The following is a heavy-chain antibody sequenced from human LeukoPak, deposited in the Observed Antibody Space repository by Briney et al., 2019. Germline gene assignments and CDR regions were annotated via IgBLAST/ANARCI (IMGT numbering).Heavy chain of an antibody. Sequence: GGSLRLSCAASGFPFSSYAMSWVRPAPGKGLEWVSAISGSGGSTYYADSVKGRFTISRDNSKNTLYLQMNSLRAEDTAVYYCAKVQQYSSGWYTPHFDYWGQGTLVTVSS. J-gene: IGHJ4*02. CDR2: ISGSGGST. CDR1: GFPFSSYA. D-gene: IGHD6-19*01. CDR3: AKVQQYSSGWYTPHFDY. V-gene: IGHV3-23*01.